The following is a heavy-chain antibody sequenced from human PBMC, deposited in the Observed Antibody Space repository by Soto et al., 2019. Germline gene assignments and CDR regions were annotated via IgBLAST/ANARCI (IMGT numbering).Heavy chain of an antibody. CDR3: ARSTGPLSVYYYGMDV. Sequence: SVKVSCKASGGTFSSYAISWVRQAPGQGLEWMGGIIPIFGTANYAQKFQGRVTITADESTSTAYMELSSLRSEDTAVYYCARSTGPLSVYYYGMDVWGQGTTVTSP. CDR1: GGTFSSYA. D-gene: IGHD1-1*01. V-gene: IGHV1-69*13. J-gene: IGHJ6*02. CDR2: IIPIFGTA.